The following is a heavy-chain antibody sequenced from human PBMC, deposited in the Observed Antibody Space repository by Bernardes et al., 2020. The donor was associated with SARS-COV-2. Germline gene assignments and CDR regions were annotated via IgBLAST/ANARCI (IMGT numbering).Heavy chain of an antibody. V-gene: IGHV5-51*01. CDR1: GYRFSSYW. CDR3: ATAWEGS. CDR2: IYPGNSDT. Sequence: GESLKISCQGSGYRFSSYWIAWVRQVPGRGLEWVAMIYPGNSDTRYSPSFEGQVTISVDNYLSTAYLQWSSLKASDTAIYYCATAWEGSWGQGPLVTVSS. D-gene: IGHD1-26*01. J-gene: IGHJ4*02.